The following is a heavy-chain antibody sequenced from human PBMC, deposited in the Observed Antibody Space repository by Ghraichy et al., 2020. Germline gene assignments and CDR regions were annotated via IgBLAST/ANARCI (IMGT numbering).Heavy chain of an antibody. CDR2: INAGNGNT. Sequence: ASVKVSCKASGYMFTSYTIHWVRQAPGQRLEWMGWINAGNGNTKYSQKFQDRVTITRDTSANTAYMELKSLRFEDTAIYYCARATGRYDNHFDYWGQGTLVTVS. CDR1: GYMFTSYT. D-gene: IGHD2-8*02. CDR3: ARATGRYDNHFDY. V-gene: IGHV1-3*01. J-gene: IGHJ4*02.